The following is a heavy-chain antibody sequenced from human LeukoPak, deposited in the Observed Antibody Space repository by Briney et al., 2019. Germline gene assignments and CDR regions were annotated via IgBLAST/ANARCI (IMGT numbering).Heavy chain of an antibody. CDR1: GYTFTSSY. J-gene: IGHJ4*02. CDR2: ISAYNGRT. V-gene: IGHV1-18*01. CDR3: ARGGTYYPCIDY. Sequence: ASVKVSCKASGYTFTSSYIDWVRQAPGQRLEWMGWISAYNGRTNYAQKFQGRVTMTTDSSTSTAYMDLTSLRSDDTAVYYCARGGTYYPCIDYWGQGTLVTVSS. D-gene: IGHD1-26*01.